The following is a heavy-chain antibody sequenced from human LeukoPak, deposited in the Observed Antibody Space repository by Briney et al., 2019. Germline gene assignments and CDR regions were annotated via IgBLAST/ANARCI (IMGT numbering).Heavy chain of an antibody. CDR3: AKDLERHIVVVTASAVDY. V-gene: IGHV3-30*02. CDR1: GFTFSSYG. CDR2: IWYDGSNK. D-gene: IGHD2-21*02. J-gene: IGHJ4*02. Sequence: GGSLRLSCAASGFTFSSYGMHWVRQAPGKGLEWVAVIWYDGSNKYYADSVKGRFTISRDNSKNTLYLQMNSLRAEDTAAYYCAKDLERHIVVVTASAVDYWGQGTLVTVSS.